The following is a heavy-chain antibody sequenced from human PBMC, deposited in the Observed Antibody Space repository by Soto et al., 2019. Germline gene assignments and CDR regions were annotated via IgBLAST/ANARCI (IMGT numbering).Heavy chain of an antibody. J-gene: IGHJ6*03. D-gene: IGHD2-2*02. V-gene: IGHV1-3*01. CDR2: INAGNGYK. CDR3: AGGVAYCRSISGYTYLDYYYYYMDV. CDR1: GYTFTSYA. Sequence: QVQLVQSGAEVKKPGASVKVSCKASGYTFTSYAMHWVRQAPGHRLQWMGWINAGNGYKTYSQKFQGRVTVTRVTPASTDYMERSSLTSDATAVYCCAGGVAYCRSISGYTYLDYYYYYMDVWGKGTTVTVPS.